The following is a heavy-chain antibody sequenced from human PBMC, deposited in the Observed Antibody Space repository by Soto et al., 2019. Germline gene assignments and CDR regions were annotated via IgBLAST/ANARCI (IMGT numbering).Heavy chain of an antibody. CDR1: GFTFSDYW. CDR3: TRGQSGYSFFDF. V-gene: IGHV3-74*01. Sequence: EVQLVESGGGLVQPGGSLKLSCKASGFTFSDYWMHWVRQAPGKGLVWVSRINNDGSSTVHGDPVKGRFTISRDNAKNTVYLEMHSLRAEDTAVYYCTRGQSGYSFFDFWGQGTLVTVSS. J-gene: IGHJ4*02. CDR2: INNDGSST. D-gene: IGHD5-18*01.